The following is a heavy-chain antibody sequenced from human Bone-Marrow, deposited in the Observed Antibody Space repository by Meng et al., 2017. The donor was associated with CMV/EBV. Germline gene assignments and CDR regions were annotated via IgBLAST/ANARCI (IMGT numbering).Heavy chain of an antibody. V-gene: IGHV3-30-3*01. Sequence: GESLKISCAASGFTFSNYAMHWVRQAPGKGLEWVAVISFDGSNKYYADSVKGRFTISRDNSKKTYLQMNSLRAEDTAVYYCARGGPFLRLPGGFYGMDVWGQGTTVTGSS. CDR2: ISFDGSNK. D-gene: IGHD3-3*01. CDR1: GFTFSNYA. J-gene: IGHJ6*01. CDR3: ARGGPFLRLPGGFYGMDV.